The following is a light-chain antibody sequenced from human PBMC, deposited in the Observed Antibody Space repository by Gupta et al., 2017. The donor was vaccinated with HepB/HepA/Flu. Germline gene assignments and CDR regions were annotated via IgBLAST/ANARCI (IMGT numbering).Light chain of an antibody. CDR2: DVS. CDR1: SRDVGASDY. Sequence: QSALTQRPSASGSPGQSVTISCTGTSRDVGASDYVSWYQQHPGEAPKLLIYDVSNRPSGVPDRFSGSKSGNTASLTVSGLQAEDEANYYCSSQAGTKYLLFGGGTKLTVL. J-gene: IGLJ2*01. CDR3: SSQAGTKYLL. V-gene: IGLV2-8*01.